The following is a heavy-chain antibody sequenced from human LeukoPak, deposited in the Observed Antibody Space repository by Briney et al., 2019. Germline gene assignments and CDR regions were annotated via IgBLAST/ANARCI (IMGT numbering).Heavy chain of an antibody. V-gene: IGHV4-4*02. Sequence: SETLSLTCAVSGGSISSSNWWSWVRQPPGKGLEWIGEIYHSGSTNYNPSLKSRVTISVDKSKNQFSLKLNSVTAADTAVYYCARGNRYCSGDTCYRWFDPWGQGTLVTVSS. CDR1: GGSISSSNW. CDR3: ARGNRYCSGDTCYRWFDP. D-gene: IGHD2-15*01. J-gene: IGHJ5*02. CDR2: IYHSGST.